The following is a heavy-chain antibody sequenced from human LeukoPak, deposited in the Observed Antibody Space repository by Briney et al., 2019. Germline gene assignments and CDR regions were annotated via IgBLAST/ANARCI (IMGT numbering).Heavy chain of an antibody. CDR3: ARAPVTTRGVGAFNI. D-gene: IGHD4-17*01. CDR1: GGSFSGYY. Sequence: KPSETLSLTCAVYGGSFSGYYWSWIRQPPGKGLEWIGEINHSGSTNYNPSLKSRVTISVDTSKNQFSLKLSSVTAADMAVYYCARAPVTTRGVGAFNIWGKGTRVPVSS. V-gene: IGHV4-34*01. J-gene: IGHJ3*02. CDR2: INHSGST.